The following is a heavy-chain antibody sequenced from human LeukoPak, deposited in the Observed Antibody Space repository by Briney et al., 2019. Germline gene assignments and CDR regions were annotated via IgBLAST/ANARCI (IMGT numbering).Heavy chain of an antibody. CDR2: ISWDGGST. Sequence: PGGSLRLSCAASGFTFDDYTMHWVRQAPGKGLEWVSLISWDGGSTYYADSVKGRFTISRDNSKNSLYLQMNSLRTEDTASYYCAKATCYYDSSGYNPPFAFDIWGQGTMVTVSS. D-gene: IGHD3-22*01. CDR3: AKATCYYDSSGYNPPFAFDI. J-gene: IGHJ3*02. V-gene: IGHV3-43*01. CDR1: GFTFDDYT.